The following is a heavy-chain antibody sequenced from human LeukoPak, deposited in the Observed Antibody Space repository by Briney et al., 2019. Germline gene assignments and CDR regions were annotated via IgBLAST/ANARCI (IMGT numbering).Heavy chain of an antibody. V-gene: IGHV4-34*01. J-gene: IGHJ6*02. Sequence: SETLSLTCAVYGGSFSGYYWSWIRQPPGKGLEWIGEINHSGSTNYNPSLKSRVTISVDTSKNQFSLRLSPVTAADTAVYYCARGRRNTAMVLRYYYYGMDVWGQGTTVTVSS. CDR3: ARGRRNTAMVLRYYYYGMDV. CDR1: GGSFSGYY. CDR2: INHSGST. D-gene: IGHD5-18*01.